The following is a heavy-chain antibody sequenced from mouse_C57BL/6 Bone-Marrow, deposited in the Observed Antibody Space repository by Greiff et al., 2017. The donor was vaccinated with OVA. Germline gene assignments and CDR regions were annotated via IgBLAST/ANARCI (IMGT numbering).Heavy chain of an antibody. CDR2: IDPANGNT. V-gene: IGHV14-3*01. CDR3: ARKDTPGFHWYFDV. Sequence: EVKLMESVAELVRPGASVKLSCTASGFNIKNTYMHWVKQRPEQGLEWIGRIDPANGNTKYAPKFQGKATITADTSSNTAYLQLSSLTSEDTAVYYCARKDTPGFHWYFDVWGTGTTVTVSS. J-gene: IGHJ1*03. CDR1: GFNIKNTY.